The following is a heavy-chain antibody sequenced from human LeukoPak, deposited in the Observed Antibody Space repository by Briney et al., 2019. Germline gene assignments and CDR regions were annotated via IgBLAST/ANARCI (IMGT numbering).Heavy chain of an antibody. CDR1: GFTFSNYD. Sequence: GGSLRLSCAASGFTFSNYDMHWVRQAPGKGLEWVAVIWYDGINNYYADSVKGRFSISRDNSKNALYLQMNSLSAEDTAVYYCAKDILVVAATLFDYWGQGTLVTVSS. CDR3: AKDILVVAATLFDY. CDR2: IWYDGINN. V-gene: IGHV3-33*06. D-gene: IGHD2-15*01. J-gene: IGHJ4*02.